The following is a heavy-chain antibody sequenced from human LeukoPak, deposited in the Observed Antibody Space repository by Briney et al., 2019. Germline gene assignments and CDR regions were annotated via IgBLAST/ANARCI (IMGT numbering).Heavy chain of an antibody. J-gene: IGHJ4*02. CDR3: ARDYGGNSAPCFDY. CDR1: GYTFTSYG. D-gene: IGHD4-23*01. Sequence: ASVKVSCKASGYTFTSYGISWVRQAPGQGLEWMGWISAYNGNTNYAQKLQGRVTMTTDTSTSTAYMELRSLKSDDTAVYYCARDYGGNSAPCFDYWGQGTLVTVSS. V-gene: IGHV1-18*01. CDR2: ISAYNGNT.